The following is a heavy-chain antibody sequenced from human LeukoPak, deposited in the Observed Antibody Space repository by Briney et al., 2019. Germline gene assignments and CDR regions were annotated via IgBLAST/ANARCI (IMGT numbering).Heavy chain of an antibody. V-gene: IGHV1-18*01. D-gene: IGHD6-19*01. Sequence: ASVKVSCKASGYSFTSYGFNWVRQAPGQGLEWMGWVSADNGNTAYAEKFQGRVSMTTDTSTTTAYMELRSLRSDDTAVYYCARDPRLIAVAGANWFDPWGQGTLVTISS. CDR1: GYSFTSYG. CDR3: ARDPRLIAVAGANWFDP. CDR2: VSADNGNT. J-gene: IGHJ5*02.